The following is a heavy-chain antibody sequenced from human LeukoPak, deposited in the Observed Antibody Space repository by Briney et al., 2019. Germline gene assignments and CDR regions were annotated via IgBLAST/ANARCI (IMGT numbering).Heavy chain of an antibody. CDR2: ISSSHSYI. Sequence: GESLKISCAASGFTFSSYSMNWVRQAPGKGLEWVSSISSSHSYIYYADSVKGRFTISRDNAKNSLYLEMNSLRAEDTAVYYCARDSGTHYVHWGQGTLVTVSS. D-gene: IGHD4-17*01. V-gene: IGHV3-21*01. J-gene: IGHJ4*02. CDR3: ARDSGTHYVH. CDR1: GFTFSSYS.